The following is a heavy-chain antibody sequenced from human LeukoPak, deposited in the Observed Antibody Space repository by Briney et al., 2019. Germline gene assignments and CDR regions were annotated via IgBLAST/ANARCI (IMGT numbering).Heavy chain of an antibody. Sequence: ASVKVSCKASGYTFTSYGISWVRQAPGQGLEWMGWISAYNGNTNYAQKLQGRVTMTTDTSTSTAYMELRSLRSDDTAVYYCARAILSSSWYYYFDSWGQGTLVTVSS. CDR1: GYTFTSYG. CDR3: ARAILSSSWYYYFDS. J-gene: IGHJ4*02. CDR2: ISAYNGNT. V-gene: IGHV1-18*01. D-gene: IGHD6-13*01.